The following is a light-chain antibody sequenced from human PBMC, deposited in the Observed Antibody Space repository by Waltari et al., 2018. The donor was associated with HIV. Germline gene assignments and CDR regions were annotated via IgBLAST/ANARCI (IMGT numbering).Light chain of an antibody. Sequence: QPALTQHASVSGSTGTAIPLTCTGSNSNIGSYDLFSWYQQSPGKCPKLLIYNVYKRPSGVSLRFSGSKSGTTASLTISGLQAEDDAHYYCLSYTGDEIGVFGGGTKVTVL. CDR1: NSNIGSYDL. CDR2: NVY. J-gene: IGLJ3*02. V-gene: IGLV2-23*02. CDR3: LSYTGDEIGV.